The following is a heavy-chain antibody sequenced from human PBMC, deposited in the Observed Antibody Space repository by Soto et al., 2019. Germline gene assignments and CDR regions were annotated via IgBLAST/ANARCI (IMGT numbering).Heavy chain of an antibody. CDR1: GASVSSGNSY. CDR2: IHDSGST. Sequence: SETLSLTCTVSGASVSSGNSYWKWIRQPPGKGLEWIGYIHDSGSTNYNPSLKSRVTISGGTSNNQFSLKLTSVTAADTALYYCARDSIHFFDYWGQGTLVTVSS. CDR3: ARDSIHFFDY. V-gene: IGHV4-61*01. J-gene: IGHJ4*02. D-gene: IGHD5-18*01.